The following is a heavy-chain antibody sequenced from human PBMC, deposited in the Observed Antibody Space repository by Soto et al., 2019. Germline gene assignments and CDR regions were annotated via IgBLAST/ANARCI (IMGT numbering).Heavy chain of an antibody. CDR3: ARYCSGGSCEPGYYHGMDV. J-gene: IGHJ6*02. CDR1: GYTFTSYD. V-gene: IGHV1-8*02. Sequence: ASVKVSCKASGYTFTSYDISWVRQATGQGLEWMGWMDPNSGNTGYAQKFQGRVTMTRNTSISTAYMELSSLRSEDTAVYYCARYCSGGSCEPGYYHGMDVWGQGTTVTVSS. CDR2: MDPNSGNT. D-gene: IGHD2-15*01.